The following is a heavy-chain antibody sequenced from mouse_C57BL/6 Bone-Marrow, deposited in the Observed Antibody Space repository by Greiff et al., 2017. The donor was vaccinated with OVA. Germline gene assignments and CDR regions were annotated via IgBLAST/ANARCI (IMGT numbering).Heavy chain of an antibody. CDR3: VKAVDGDFDY. Sequence: EVNVVESGGGLVQPGASLRLPCAASGFTFTDYYMSWVRQPPGKAPEWLALTRNKANGYTTEYTASVKGRFTISRDNSQNILYLQMNTLRAEDSATYYCVKAVDGDFDYWGQGTTLTVSS. CDR1: GFTFTDYY. J-gene: IGHJ2*01. CDR2: TRNKANGYTT. V-gene: IGHV7-4*01.